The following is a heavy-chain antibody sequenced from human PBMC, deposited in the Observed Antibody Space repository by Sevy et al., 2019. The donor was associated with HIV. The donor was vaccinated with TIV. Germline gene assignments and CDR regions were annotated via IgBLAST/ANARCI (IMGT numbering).Heavy chain of an antibody. V-gene: IGHV3-48*03. CDR2: ISNTGNTI. CDR3: ARDLPPSATTVAHFDY. Sequence: RGSLRLSCAASGFPFSSYEMNWVRQAPGRGLEWISYISNTGNTISYSDSVRGRFTVSRDNAKNSLFLHMNSLRAEDTATYYCARDLPPSATTVAHFDYWGRGTLVTVSS. J-gene: IGHJ4*02. D-gene: IGHD4-17*01. CDR1: GFPFSSYE.